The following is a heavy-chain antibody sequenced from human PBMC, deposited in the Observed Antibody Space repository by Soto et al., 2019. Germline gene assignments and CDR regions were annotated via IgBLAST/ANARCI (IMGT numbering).Heavy chain of an antibody. J-gene: IGHJ5*02. CDR1: GYPFTSYH. Sequence: QVQLVQSGAEVRKPGASLKLSCQTSGYPFTSYHMHWVRQPPGQGLEWMGVINPTEGRTRYSQRFQDRVTMTRDTSTSTVYMELSSLRSEDTATYFCARGREYSFGYNWFDPWGQGTLVTVSS. CDR3: ARGREYSFGYNWFDP. D-gene: IGHD5-12*01. V-gene: IGHV1-46*01. CDR2: INPTEGRT.